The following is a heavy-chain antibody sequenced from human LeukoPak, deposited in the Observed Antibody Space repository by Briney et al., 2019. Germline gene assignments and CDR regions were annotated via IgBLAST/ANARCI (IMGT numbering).Heavy chain of an antibody. CDR3: AKERVYGSGIRTLQGFDP. Sequence: ASVKVSCKASGYTFTTYYMHWVRQAPGHGLEWMGIINPSGGSTSYAQKFQGRVTMTRDTSTSTVYMELSSLRAEDTAVYYCAKERVYGSGIRTLQGFDPWGQGTLVTVSS. V-gene: IGHV1-46*01. CDR1: GYTFTTYY. D-gene: IGHD3-10*01. CDR2: INPSGGST. J-gene: IGHJ5*02.